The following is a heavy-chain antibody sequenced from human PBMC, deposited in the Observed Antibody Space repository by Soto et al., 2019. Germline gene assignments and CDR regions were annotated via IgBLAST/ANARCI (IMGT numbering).Heavy chain of an antibody. CDR3: ARGGYSGYDFDY. D-gene: IGHD5-12*01. CDR1: GDTFNFYS. Sequence: ASVKVSCKASGDTFNFYSINWVRQAPGQGLEWMGWINPNSGGTNYAQKFQGWVTMTRDTSISTAYMELSRLRSDDTAVYYCARGGYSGYDFDYWGQGTLVTVSS. J-gene: IGHJ4*02. V-gene: IGHV1-2*04. CDR2: INPNSGGT.